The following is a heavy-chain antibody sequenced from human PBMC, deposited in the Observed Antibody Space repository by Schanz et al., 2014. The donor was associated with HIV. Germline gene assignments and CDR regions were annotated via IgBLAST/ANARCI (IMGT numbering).Heavy chain of an antibody. V-gene: IGHV3-23*04. CDR1: GFTFSSYA. Sequence: EGQLVESGGGLVQPGGSLRLSCAASGFTFSSYAMSWVRQAPGKGLEWVSTISGSGGSPYYADSVKGRFTISRDNSKNTLYLQMNSLRAEDTAVYYCAKGLTIWLQPPFDYWGQGTLVTVSS. CDR2: ISGSGGSP. J-gene: IGHJ4*02. CDR3: AKGLTIWLQPPFDY. D-gene: IGHD5-12*01.